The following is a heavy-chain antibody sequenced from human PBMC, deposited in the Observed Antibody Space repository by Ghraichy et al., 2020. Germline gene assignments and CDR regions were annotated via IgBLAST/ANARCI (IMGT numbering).Heavy chain of an antibody. V-gene: IGHV1-69*04. J-gene: IGHJ4*02. CDR2: IIPILGIA. Sequence: SVKVSCKASGGTFSSYAISWVRQAPGQGLEWMGRIIPILGIANYAQKFQGRVTITADKSTSTAYMELSSLRSEDTAVYYCARDSITIVRGVTTPFDYWGQGTLVTVSS. D-gene: IGHD3-10*01. CDR1: GGTFSSYA. CDR3: ARDSITIVRGVTTPFDY.